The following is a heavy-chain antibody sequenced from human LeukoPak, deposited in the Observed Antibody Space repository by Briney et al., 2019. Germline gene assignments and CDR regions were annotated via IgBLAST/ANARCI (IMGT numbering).Heavy chain of an antibody. Sequence: GASVKVSCKASGYTFTSYDINWVRQATGQGLEWMGWMNPNSGNTGYAQKFQGRVTMTRNTSISTAYMELSSLRSEDTAVHYCAKSIVVVVAATPGLYYGMDVWGQGTTVTVSS. CDR1: GYTFTSYD. V-gene: IGHV1-8*01. CDR2: MNPNSGNT. CDR3: AKSIVVVVAATPGLYYGMDV. J-gene: IGHJ6*02. D-gene: IGHD2-15*01.